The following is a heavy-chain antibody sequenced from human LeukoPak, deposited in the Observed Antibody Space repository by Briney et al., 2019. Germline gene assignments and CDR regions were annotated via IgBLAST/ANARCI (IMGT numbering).Heavy chain of an antibody. CDR2: INHSGST. Sequence: SETLSLTCAVHGGSFSGYYWSWIRQPPGKGLEWIGEINHSGSTNYNPSLKSRVTISVDTSKNQFSLKLSSVTAADTAVYYCATENGFNDYWGQGTLVTVSS. CDR1: GGSFSGYY. CDR3: ATENGFNDY. J-gene: IGHJ4*02. V-gene: IGHV4-34*01. D-gene: IGHD2-8*01.